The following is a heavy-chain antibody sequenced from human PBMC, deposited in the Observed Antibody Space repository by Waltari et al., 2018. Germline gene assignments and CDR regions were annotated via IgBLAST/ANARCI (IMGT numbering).Heavy chain of an antibody. CDR3: AARYFTWNRIVGATTYFDY. Sequence: QVQLQQWGAGLLKPSETLSLTCAVYGGSFSGYYWSWIRQPPGKGLEWIGEINTRGSPTYSPCRTMRVTRSVDPSKNQFSRRLSAVTAADTAVYYCAARYFTWNRIVGATTYFDYWGQGTLVTVSS. J-gene: IGHJ4*02. CDR2: INTRGSP. V-gene: IGHV4-34*01. D-gene: IGHD1-26*01. CDR1: GGSFSGYY.